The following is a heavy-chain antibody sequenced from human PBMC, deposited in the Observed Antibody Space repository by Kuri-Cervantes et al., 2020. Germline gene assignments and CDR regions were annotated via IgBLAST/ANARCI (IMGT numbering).Heavy chain of an antibody. D-gene: IGHD1-1*01. V-gene: IGHV3-30*01. J-gene: IGHJ3*02. CDR3: ARTWNDRDDAFDI. Sequence: GESLKISCAASGFTFSRYAVHWVRQAPGKGLEWVAVISYDGSNKYYADSVKGRFTISRDNSKNTLYLQMNSLRAEDTAVYYCARTWNDRDDAFDIWGQGTMVTVSS. CDR1: GFTFSRYA. CDR2: ISYDGSNK.